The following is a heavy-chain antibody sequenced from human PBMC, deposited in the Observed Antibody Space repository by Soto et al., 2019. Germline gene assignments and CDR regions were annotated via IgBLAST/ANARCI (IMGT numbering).Heavy chain of an antibody. Sequence: ASVKVSCKASGYTFTSYYMHWVRQAPGQGLEWMGIINPSGGSTSYAQKFQGRVTMTRDTYTSKVYMELSSLRSEGTAVYYCARYLIAARPVGGMDVWGQGTTVTFSS. J-gene: IGHJ6*02. CDR2: INPSGGST. CDR1: GYTFTSYY. CDR3: ARYLIAARPVGGMDV. D-gene: IGHD6-6*01. V-gene: IGHV1-46*01.